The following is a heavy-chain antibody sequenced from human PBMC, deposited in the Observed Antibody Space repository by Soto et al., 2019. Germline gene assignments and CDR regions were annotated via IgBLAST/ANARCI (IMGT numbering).Heavy chain of an antibody. CDR2: IYYSGST. J-gene: IGHJ6*02. CDR3: ARDRFDSHYSGMDV. D-gene: IGHD2-21*01. CDR1: GGSISSGGYY. Sequence: PSETLSLTCTVSGGSISSGGYYWSWIRQHPGKGLEWIGYIYYSGSTYYNPSLKSRVTMSVDTSKSQFSLKLSSVTAADTAVYYCARDRFDSHYSGMDVWGQGTTVTVSS. V-gene: IGHV4-31*03.